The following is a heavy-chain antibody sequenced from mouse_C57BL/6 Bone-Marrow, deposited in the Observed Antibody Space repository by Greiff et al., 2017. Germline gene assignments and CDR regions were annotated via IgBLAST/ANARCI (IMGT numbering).Heavy chain of an antibody. V-gene: IGHV5-12*01. CDR2: ISNGGGST. J-gene: IGHJ2*01. CDR1: GFTFSDYY. Sequence: EVKVEESGGGLVQPGGSLKLSCAASGFTFSDYYMYWVRQTPEKRLEWVAYISNGGGSTYYPDTVKGRSTISRDNAKNTLYLQMSRLKSEDTAMYYCARRTFNFFFDYWGQGTTLTVSS. CDR3: ARRTFNFFFDY. D-gene: IGHD4-1*02.